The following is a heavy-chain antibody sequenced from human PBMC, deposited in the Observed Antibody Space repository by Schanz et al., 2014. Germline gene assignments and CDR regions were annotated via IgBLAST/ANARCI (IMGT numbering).Heavy chain of an antibody. J-gene: IGHJ4*02. Sequence: QVQLVESGGGLVKPGGSLRLSCAASGFTFSDHYMAWIRQAPGKGLEWVSIISNTGTFIYYADSVRGRFVISRDNAKSSLFLPMKGLRAEDKDVYYCARKTDSSGTGDYWGQGTLVTVSS. D-gene: IGHD6-19*01. CDR1: GFTFSDHY. V-gene: IGHV3-11*01. CDR2: ISNTGTFI. CDR3: ARKTDSSGTGDY.